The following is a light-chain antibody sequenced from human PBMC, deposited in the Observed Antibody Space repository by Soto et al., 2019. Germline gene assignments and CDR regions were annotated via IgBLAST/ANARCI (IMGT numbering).Light chain of an antibody. Sequence: DIQMTQSPSTLAASVGSTVTVTCRSSQSITTWLGWYQQKPGKAPKLLIYDASSLESGVPSRFSGSGSGKEFTLTISSLQPDDFATYYCKQYNDYWKFGQGTKVDIK. V-gene: IGKV1-5*01. CDR3: KQYNDYWK. J-gene: IGKJ1*01. CDR2: DAS. CDR1: QSITTW.